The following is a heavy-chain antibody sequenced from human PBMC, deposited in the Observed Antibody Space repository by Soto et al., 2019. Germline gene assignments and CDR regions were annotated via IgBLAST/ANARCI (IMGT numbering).Heavy chain of an antibody. V-gene: IGHV1-69*08. Sequence: QVQLVQSGAEVKKPGSSVKVSCKVSGDTFSSYTSYTITWVRQVPGQGLEWMGRNTPALGIVNYVPKFQGRVTFDADQSATTAYVELSKLTPDDTAVYYCAIEAPRGTRRVPHNWFDPWGQGTLVTVSS. J-gene: IGHJ5*02. CDR3: AIEAPRGTRRVPHNWFDP. CDR2: NTPALGIV. CDR1: GDTFSSYTSYT. D-gene: IGHD3-10*01.